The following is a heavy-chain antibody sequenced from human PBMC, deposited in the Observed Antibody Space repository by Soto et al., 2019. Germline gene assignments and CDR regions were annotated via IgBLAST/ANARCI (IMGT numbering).Heavy chain of an antibody. CDR1: GGSISSYH. Sequence: SETLSLTCTVSGGSISSYHWSWIRQSPGKGLEWIGYTSNSAPTIYNPSLKSRVTISVDTSKTQFSLKLTSVTAADTAAYYCARLAAAGTPREGGAALLYYYYGMDVWGQGTTVTVSS. J-gene: IGHJ6*02. CDR3: ARLAAAGTPREGGAALLYYYYGMDV. CDR2: TSNSAPT. D-gene: IGHD6-13*01. V-gene: IGHV4-59*01.